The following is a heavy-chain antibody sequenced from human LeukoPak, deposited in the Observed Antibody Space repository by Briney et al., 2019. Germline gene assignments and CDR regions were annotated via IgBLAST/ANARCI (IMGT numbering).Heavy chain of an antibody. J-gene: IGHJ3*02. V-gene: IGHV1-69*02. Sequence: SVKVSCKASGGTYSSYTISWVRQAPGQGLEWMGRIIPILGIANYAQKFQGRVTITADKSTSTAYMELSSLRSEDTAVYYCASRYCSSTSCYTLSAFDIWGQGTMVTVSS. CDR2: IIPILGIA. D-gene: IGHD2-2*02. CDR3: ASRYCSSTSCYTLSAFDI. CDR1: GGTYSSYT.